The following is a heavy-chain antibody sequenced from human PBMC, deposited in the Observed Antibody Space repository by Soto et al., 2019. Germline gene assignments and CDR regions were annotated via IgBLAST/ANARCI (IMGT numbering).Heavy chain of an antibody. Sequence: SETLSLTCTVSGGSISSYYWSWIRQPPGKGLEWIGYIYYSGSTNYNPSLKSRVTISVDTSKNQFSLKLSSVTAADTAVYYCARAGSSGWYSGWGQGTLVTVSS. CDR3: ARAGSSGWYSG. J-gene: IGHJ4*02. D-gene: IGHD6-19*01. CDR1: GGSISSYY. CDR2: IYYSGST. V-gene: IGHV4-59*01.